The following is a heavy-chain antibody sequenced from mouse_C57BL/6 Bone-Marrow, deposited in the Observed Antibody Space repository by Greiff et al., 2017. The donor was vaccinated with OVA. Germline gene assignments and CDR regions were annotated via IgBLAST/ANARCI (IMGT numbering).Heavy chain of an antibody. CDR2: ISRGGSYT. Sequence: DVHLVESGGDLVKPGGSLKLSCAASGFTFSSYGMSWVRQTPDKRLEWVATISRGGSYTYYPDSVKGRFTISRDNAKNTLYLQMSSLKSEDTAMYYCARHGGAYWGQGTLVTVSA. D-gene: IGHD1-1*02. CDR3: ARHGGAY. CDR1: GFTFSSYG. V-gene: IGHV5-6*01. J-gene: IGHJ3*01.